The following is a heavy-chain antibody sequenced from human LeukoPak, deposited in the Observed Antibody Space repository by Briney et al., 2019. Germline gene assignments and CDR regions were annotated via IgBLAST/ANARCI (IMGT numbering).Heavy chain of an antibody. J-gene: IGHJ4*02. Sequence: KPGGSLRLSCAASGFTFSDYYMSWIRQVPGKGMEWVSYISGSSSYTNYADSVKGRFTISRDNANNSLYLQMNSLRAEDTAVYYCTRITVVAGNTYLADYWGQGTLVTVPS. CDR3: TRITVVAGNTYLADY. CDR2: ISGSSSYT. V-gene: IGHV3-11*03. D-gene: IGHD6-19*01. CDR1: GFTFSDYY.